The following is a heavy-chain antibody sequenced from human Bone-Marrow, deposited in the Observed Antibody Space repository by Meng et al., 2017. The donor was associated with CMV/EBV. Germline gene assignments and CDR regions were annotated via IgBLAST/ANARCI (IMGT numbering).Heavy chain of an antibody. CDR2: INPNSGGT. V-gene: IGHV1-2*02. CDR3: ARDNGGWFGELGAFDI. Sequence: ASVKVSCKASGYTFTGYYMHWVRQAPGQGLEWMGWINPNSGGTNYAQKFQGRVTMTRDTSISTAYMELSRLRSDDTAVYYCARDNGGWFGELGAFDIWGQGTRVTVSS. D-gene: IGHD3-10*01. J-gene: IGHJ3*02. CDR1: GYTFTGYY.